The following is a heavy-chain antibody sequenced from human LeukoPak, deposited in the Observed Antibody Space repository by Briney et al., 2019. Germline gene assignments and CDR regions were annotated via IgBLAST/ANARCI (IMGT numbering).Heavy chain of an antibody. D-gene: IGHD3-22*01. CDR1: GDSINSLDL. V-gene: IGHV4-4*02. CDR2: MYLSGTT. Sequence: PSGTLSLTCTVSGDSINSLDLWSWVRQPPGRGLEWIGEMYLSGTTHSNPSVKSRVTISIDKSKNQFFLNLSSVTAADTAVYYCAGLVGRYSSGLYYYYFDYWGQGTLVTVSS. J-gene: IGHJ4*02. CDR3: AGLVGRYSSGLYYYYFDY.